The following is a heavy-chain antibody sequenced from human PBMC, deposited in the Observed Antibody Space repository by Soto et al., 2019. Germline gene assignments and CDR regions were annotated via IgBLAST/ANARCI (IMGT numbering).Heavy chain of an antibody. D-gene: IGHD4-17*01. J-gene: IGHJ4*02. Sequence: GGSLRLSCAASGFSFSNVWMSWVRHAPGKGLEWVGRIKSKTDGGTTDYAAPVKGRFTISRDDSKTTLYLQMNSLKTEDTAVYYCSFQESTTVTTFEYWGQGTLVTVSS. V-gene: IGHV3-15*01. CDR3: SFQESTTVTTFEY. CDR1: GFSFSNVW. CDR2: IKSKTDGGTT.